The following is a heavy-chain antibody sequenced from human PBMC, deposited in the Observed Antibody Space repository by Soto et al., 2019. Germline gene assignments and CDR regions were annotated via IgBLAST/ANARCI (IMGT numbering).Heavy chain of an antibody. CDR1: GLSLSTRGVS. D-gene: IGHD3-22*01. V-gene: IGHV2-5*01. CDR2: DY. Sequence: GSGPTLVNPTQTLTLTCTVSGLSLSTRGVSLGWIRQPPGKAPGWLALDYQYSPSLKSRLTTMKDTSRNQVVLTMTNMDPVDTATYYCIQRQDSSRGPIYWGQGILVTVSS. J-gene: IGHJ4*02. CDR3: IQRQDSSRGPIY.